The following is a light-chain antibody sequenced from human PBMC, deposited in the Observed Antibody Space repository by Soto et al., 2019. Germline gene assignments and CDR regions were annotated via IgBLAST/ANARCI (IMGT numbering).Light chain of an antibody. Sequence: EIVLTQSPATLSSSPGERATLSCRASQSVSSNLAWYQHKPGRAPRLLIYDASNRATGIPARFSGSGSGTDFTLTITSLEPEDFAVYYCQQRSNWPPHFGGGTKVEIK. CDR2: DAS. J-gene: IGKJ4*01. V-gene: IGKV3-11*01. CDR1: QSVSSN. CDR3: QQRSNWPPH.